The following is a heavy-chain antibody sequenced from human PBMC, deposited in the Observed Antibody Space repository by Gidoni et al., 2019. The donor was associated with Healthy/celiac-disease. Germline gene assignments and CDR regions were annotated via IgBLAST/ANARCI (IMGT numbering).Heavy chain of an antibody. J-gene: IGHJ4*02. Sequence: QVQLVAAGGGVVQPGRPLRLSCAASGFTFSSYGMHWVRQAPGKGLEWVAVISDDGSNKYYADSVKGRFTISRDNSKSTLYLQMNSLRAEDTAVYYCAKAEFWSGYSYFDYWGQGTLVTVSS. D-gene: IGHD3-3*01. CDR3: AKAEFWSGYSYFDY. V-gene: IGHV3-30*18. CDR2: ISDDGSNK. CDR1: GFTFSSYG.